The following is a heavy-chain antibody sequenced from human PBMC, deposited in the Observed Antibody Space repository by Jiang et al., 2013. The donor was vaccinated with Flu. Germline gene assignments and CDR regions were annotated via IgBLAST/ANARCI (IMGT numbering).Heavy chain of an antibody. Sequence: GWINAGNGNTKYSQKFQGRVTITRDTSASTAYMELSSLRSEDTAVYYCARDYCTGGVCYKEAFDYWGQGTLVTVSS. V-gene: IGHV1-3*01. J-gene: IGHJ4*02. CDR3: ARDYCTGGVCYKEAFDY. CDR2: INAGNGNT. D-gene: IGHD2-8*02.